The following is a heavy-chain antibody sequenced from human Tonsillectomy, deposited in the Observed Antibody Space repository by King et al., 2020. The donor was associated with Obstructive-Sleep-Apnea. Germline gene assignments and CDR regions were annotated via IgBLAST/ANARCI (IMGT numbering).Heavy chain of an antibody. Sequence: VQLVESGGGLVQPGGSLRLSCLASGFTFSRYAMNWVRQAPGKGLEYVSAISSSANDTFYADSVKGRFTISRDNSKSILYLQMSSLRPEDTAVYFCGSFLKFPGTFNYWGLGTLVTVSS. J-gene: IGHJ4*02. CDR1: GFTFSRYA. D-gene: IGHD3-3*01. CDR2: ISSSANDT. V-gene: IGHV3-64D*08. CDR3: GSFLKFPGTFNY.